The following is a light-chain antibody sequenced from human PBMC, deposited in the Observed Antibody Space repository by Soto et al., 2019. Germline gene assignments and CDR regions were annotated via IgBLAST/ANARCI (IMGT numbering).Light chain of an antibody. CDR2: AAA. V-gene: IGKV3-15*01. CDR3: QQYNNWPLIT. CDR1: QRVNNN. J-gene: IGKJ5*01. Sequence: EIVMTQSPATLSVSPGERVTLSCRASQRVNNNLAWYQQKPGEAPRLLIYAAATRATGIPARISGSGAGTEFTLTIGSLQSDDVATYYCQQYNNWPLITFGQGTRLEIK.